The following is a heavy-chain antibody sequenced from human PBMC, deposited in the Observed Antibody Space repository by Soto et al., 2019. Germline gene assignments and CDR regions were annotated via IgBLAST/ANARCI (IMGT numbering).Heavy chain of an antibody. J-gene: IGHJ6*02. CDR1: GYTFSRYG. Sequence: QGQLVQSGGEVKKPGASVKVSCKASGYTFSRYGISWVRQAPGQGLEWMGWISGYKGDTNYAQKFQGRVTMTIDTSTTTAYMELRGLTSDDTAIYYCAKNGQPPYYYYGLDVWGQGTTVTVSS. V-gene: IGHV1-18*01. D-gene: IGHD2-8*01. CDR3: AKNGQPPYYYYGLDV. CDR2: ISGYKGDT.